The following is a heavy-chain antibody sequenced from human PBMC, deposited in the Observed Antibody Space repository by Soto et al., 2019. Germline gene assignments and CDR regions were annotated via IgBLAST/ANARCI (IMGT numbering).Heavy chain of an antibody. CDR3: AKAVGTTIDFAHFDF. CDR2: ISGSADST. D-gene: IGHD1-26*01. Sequence: PGGSLRLSVAASGFTFRSYAINWVRQAPGKGLEWVSGISGSADSTYFADSVRGRFTISRDNSKSTLYLQMNSLRVEDTAIYYCAKAVGTTIDFAHFDFWGQGTLVTVSS. V-gene: IGHV3-23*01. CDR1: GFTFRSYA. J-gene: IGHJ4*02.